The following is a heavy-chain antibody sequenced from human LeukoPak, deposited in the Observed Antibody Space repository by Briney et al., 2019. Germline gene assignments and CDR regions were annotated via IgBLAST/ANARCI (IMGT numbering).Heavy chain of an antibody. D-gene: IGHD4-11*01. V-gene: IGHV3-30-3*01. CDR3: ARDTGPHYFDY. Sequence: GGSLRLSCAASGFTFSSYAIHWVRQAPGKGLEWVAVISYDGSNKYYADSVKGRFTISRDNSKNTLYLQMNSLRAEDTAVYYCARDTGPHYFDYWGQGTLVTVSS. CDR1: GFTFSSYA. J-gene: IGHJ4*02. CDR2: ISYDGSNK.